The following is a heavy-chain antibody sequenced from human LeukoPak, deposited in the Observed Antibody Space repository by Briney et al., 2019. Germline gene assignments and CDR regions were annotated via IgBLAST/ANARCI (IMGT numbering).Heavy chain of an antibody. Sequence: GGSLRLSCKGSGYSFTSYWIGWVRQMPGKGLEWMGIIYPGDSDTRYSPSFQGQVTISADKSISTAYLQWSSLKASDTAMYYCERHVSGVVPAAIDYWGQGTLVTVSS. CDR2: IYPGDSDT. CDR1: GYSFTSYW. D-gene: IGHD2-2*01. V-gene: IGHV5-51*01. CDR3: ERHVSGVVPAAIDY. J-gene: IGHJ4*02.